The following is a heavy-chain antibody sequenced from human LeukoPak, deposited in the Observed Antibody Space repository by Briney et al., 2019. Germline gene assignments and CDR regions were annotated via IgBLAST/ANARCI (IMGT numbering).Heavy chain of an antibody. CDR1: GYTLTDSS. CDR3: ATLDSYYDNSGRPLIPD. Sequence: ASLKVSCNISGYTLTDSSMRWVRQAPGKGLEWMGGFNREDDEPIYAPHFRGRVTVTEDTSTDTAYMELSSLRSEDTAVYYCATLDSYYDNSGRPLIPDWGQGTLVTVSS. D-gene: IGHD3-22*01. J-gene: IGHJ4*02. CDR2: FNREDDEP. V-gene: IGHV1-24*01.